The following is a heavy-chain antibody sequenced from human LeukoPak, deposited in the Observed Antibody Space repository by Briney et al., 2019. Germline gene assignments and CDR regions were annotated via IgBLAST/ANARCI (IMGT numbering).Heavy chain of an antibody. D-gene: IGHD2-2*01. V-gene: IGHV4-59*01. CDR3: ARGDFCSATSCYLRPMDV. J-gene: IGHJ6*03. CDR1: GGSISDYY. Sequence: SETLSLTCTVSGGSISDYYWSWIRQPPGKELEWIGYIYHSGSTTYKPSLKSRVTMSVVTSKNQFSLKLSSVTAADAAVYYCARGDFCSATSCYLRPMDVWGKGTTVTVSS. CDR2: IYHSGST.